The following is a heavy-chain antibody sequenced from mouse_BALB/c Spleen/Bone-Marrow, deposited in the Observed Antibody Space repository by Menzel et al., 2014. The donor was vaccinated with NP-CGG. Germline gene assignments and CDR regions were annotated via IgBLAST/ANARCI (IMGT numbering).Heavy chain of an antibody. CDR1: GFNIKDTY. CDR3: ANYYYGSSLFAY. CDR2: IDPANGNT. V-gene: IGHV14-3*02. D-gene: IGHD1-1*01. Sequence: EVQLQQSGAEPVKPGASVKLSCTASGFNIKDTYMHWVKQRPEQGLEWIGRIDPANGNTKYDPKFQGKATITADTSSNTAYLQLSSLTSEDTAFYYCANYYYGSSLFAYWGQGTLVTISA. J-gene: IGHJ3*01.